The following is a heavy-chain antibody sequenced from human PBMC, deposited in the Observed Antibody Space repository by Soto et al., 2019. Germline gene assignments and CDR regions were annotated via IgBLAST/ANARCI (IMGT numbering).Heavy chain of an antibody. CDR1: GGSGSSGSYD. V-gene: IGHV4-61*01. J-gene: IGHJ6*02. CDR2: IFFTGSA. Sequence: ETLSLTCTVSGGSGSSGSYDWSWIRQPPGKGLEWIVKIFFTGSAHYNPSLRNRVTMSVDTSKDQFSLTLTSVTAADTAVYYCARDGHGMDVWGQGTTVTVSS. CDR3: ARDGHGMDV.